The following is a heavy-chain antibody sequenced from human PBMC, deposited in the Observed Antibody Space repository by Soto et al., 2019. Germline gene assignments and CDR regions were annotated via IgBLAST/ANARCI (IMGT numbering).Heavy chain of an antibody. CDR3: ARLRNEGGASSGYYYWYFDL. Sequence: SETLSLTCAVYGGSFSGYYWSWIRQPPGKGLEWIGEINHSGSTNYNPSLKSRVTISVDTSKNRFSLKLSSVTAADTAVYYCARLRNEGGASSGYYYWYFDLWGRGTLVTVSS. D-gene: IGHD3-22*01. J-gene: IGHJ2*01. CDR2: INHSGST. CDR1: GGSFSGYY. V-gene: IGHV4-34*01.